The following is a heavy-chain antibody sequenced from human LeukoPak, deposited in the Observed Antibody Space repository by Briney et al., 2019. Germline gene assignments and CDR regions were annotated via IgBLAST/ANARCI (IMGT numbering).Heavy chain of an antibody. D-gene: IGHD3-9*01. Sequence: SETLSLTCTVSGYSISSGYYWGWIRQPPGKGLEWIGSISHSGSTYYKPSLKSRVTISVDTSKNQFSLKLSSVTAADTAVYYCARQGILTNWFDPWGQGTLVTVSS. V-gene: IGHV4-38-2*02. CDR2: ISHSGST. CDR3: ARQGILTNWFDP. CDR1: GYSISSGYY. J-gene: IGHJ5*02.